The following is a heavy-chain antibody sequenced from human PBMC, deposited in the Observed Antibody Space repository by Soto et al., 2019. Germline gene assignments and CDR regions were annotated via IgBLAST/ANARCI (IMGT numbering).Heavy chain of an antibody. CDR3: ARDGSRDGYKDAFDI. J-gene: IGHJ3*02. CDR2: INPNSGGT. Sequence: QVQLVQSGAEVKKPGASVKVSCKASGYTFTGYYMHWVRQAPGQGLEWMGWINPNSGGTNYAQKFQGWVTMTRDTSISTAYMELSRLRSDDTAVYYCARDGSRDGYKDAFDIWGQGTMVTVSS. D-gene: IGHD5-12*01. CDR1: GYTFTGYY. V-gene: IGHV1-2*04.